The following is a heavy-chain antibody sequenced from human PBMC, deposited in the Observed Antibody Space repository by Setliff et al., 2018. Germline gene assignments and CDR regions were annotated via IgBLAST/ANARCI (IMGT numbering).Heavy chain of an antibody. CDR3: ARYSSGWFFDY. CDR1: GFTFSSYG. J-gene: IGHJ4*02. CDR2: TRYNGDGK. Sequence: QPGGSLRLSCAASGFTFSSYGMHWVRQAPGKGLEWVAFTRYNGDGKYYADSVKGRFTISRDNAKNSLYLQMNSLRAEDTAVYYCARYSSGWFFDYWGQGTPVTVSS. V-gene: IGHV3-30*02. D-gene: IGHD6-19*01.